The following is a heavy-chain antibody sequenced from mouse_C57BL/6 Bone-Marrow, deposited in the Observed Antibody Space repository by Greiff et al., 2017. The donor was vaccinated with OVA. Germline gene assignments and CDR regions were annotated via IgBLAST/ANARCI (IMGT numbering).Heavy chain of an antibody. D-gene: IGHD2-13*01. J-gene: IGHJ1*03. Sequence: EVKVEESEGGLVQPGRSMKLSCTASGFTFSDYYMAWVRQVPEKGLEWVANINYDGSSTYYLDSLKSRFIISRDNAKNILYLQMSSLKSEDTATYYCARGGDYTYWYFDVWGTGTTVTVSS. CDR2: INYDGSST. CDR1: GFTFSDYY. CDR3: ARGGDYTYWYFDV. V-gene: IGHV5-16*01.